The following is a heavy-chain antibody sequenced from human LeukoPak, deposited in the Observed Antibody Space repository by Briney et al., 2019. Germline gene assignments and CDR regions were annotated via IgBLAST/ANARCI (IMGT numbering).Heavy chain of an antibody. V-gene: IGHV4-59*08. Sequence: SETLSLTCTVSGGSISIYYWSWIRQPPGKGLEWIAYISDIGSINYNPSLKSRVTISLDTSKNQFSLKLSSVTAADTAVYYCASSSPYYGDYVGYFDYWGQGTLVTVSS. CDR1: GGSISIYY. CDR2: ISDIGSI. D-gene: IGHD4-17*01. CDR3: ASSSPYYGDYVGYFDY. J-gene: IGHJ4*02.